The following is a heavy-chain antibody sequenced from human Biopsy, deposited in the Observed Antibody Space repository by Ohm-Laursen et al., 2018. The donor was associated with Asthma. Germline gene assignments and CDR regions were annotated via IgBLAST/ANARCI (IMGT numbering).Heavy chain of an antibody. V-gene: IGHV1-69*13. CDR3: ARKAGSCISRTCYSLDF. Sequence: VKISCKSLGGTFNTYVIGWVRQAPGQGLEWMGGINSVFGTTTYPQKFQDRVAITADDSTTTVYMELSSLRSEDTAVYYCARKAGSCISRTCYSLDFWGQGTLVTVSS. CDR1: GGTFNTYV. J-gene: IGHJ4*02. CDR2: INSVFGTT. D-gene: IGHD2-2*01.